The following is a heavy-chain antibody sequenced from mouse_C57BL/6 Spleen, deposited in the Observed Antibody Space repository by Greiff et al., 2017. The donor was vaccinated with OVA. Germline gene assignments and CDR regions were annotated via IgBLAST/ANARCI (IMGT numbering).Heavy chain of an antibody. CDR3: ARDPYDYDAMDY. CDR1: GFTFSDYG. J-gene: IGHJ4*01. CDR2: ISSGSSTI. Sequence: EVHLVESGGGLVKPGGSLKLSCAASGFTFSDYGMHWVRQAPEKGLEWVAYISSGSSTIYYADTVKGRFTISRDNAKNTLFLQMTGLRSEDTAMYYCARDPYDYDAMDYWGQGTSVTVSS. V-gene: IGHV5-17*01.